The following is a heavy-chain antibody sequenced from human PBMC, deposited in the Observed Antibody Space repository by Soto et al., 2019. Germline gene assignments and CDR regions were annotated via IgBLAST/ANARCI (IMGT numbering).Heavy chain of an antibody. CDR2: IYSNDEK. CDR1: GLSLSNARVG. CDR3: RIRFLDPGDPFDF. D-gene: IGHD3-3*01. Sequence: QVTLKESGPVLVKPTETLTLTCTVSGLSLSNARVGVSWIRQPPGKALEWLAHIYSNDEKSYSTSLKTRLTISKDTSKRQVALTMTNMDPVDTATYYCRIRFLDPGDPFDFWGQGTVVSVSS. V-gene: IGHV2-26*01. J-gene: IGHJ3*01.